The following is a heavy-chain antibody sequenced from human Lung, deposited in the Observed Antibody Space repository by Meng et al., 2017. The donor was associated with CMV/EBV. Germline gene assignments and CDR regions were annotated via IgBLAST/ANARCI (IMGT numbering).Heavy chain of an antibody. D-gene: IGHD3-10*01. CDR3: ARGVLGAGSSTFDF. V-gene: IGHV1-3*01. J-gene: IGHJ4*02. CDR2: ISGGKGDT. Sequence: KASTYVVTTYKSNWVRQGPGQMLEWMGGISGGKGDTKYSQKFQDRVTFTGNTSASTVYMEVRSLTPTDTAVYYCARGVLGAGSSTFDFWGQGSLVTVSS. CDR1: TYVVTTYK.